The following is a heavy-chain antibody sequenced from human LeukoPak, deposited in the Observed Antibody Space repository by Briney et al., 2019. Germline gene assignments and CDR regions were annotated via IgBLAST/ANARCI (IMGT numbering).Heavy chain of an antibody. J-gene: IGHJ4*02. CDR2: INPGNGDT. CDR1: GYSFTNQD. Sequence: GASVKVSCKASGYSFTNQDMHWVRHAPGQSLEWMGCINPGNGDTKYSQEFQGRVTITSDTSATTANMELSSLSSEDKAVYYCTLYNYWGQGTLVTVSS. CDR3: TLYNY. D-gene: IGHD1-14*01. V-gene: IGHV1-3*03.